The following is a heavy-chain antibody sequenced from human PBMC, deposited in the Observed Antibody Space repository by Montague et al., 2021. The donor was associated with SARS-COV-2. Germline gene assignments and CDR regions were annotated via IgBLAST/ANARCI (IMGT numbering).Heavy chain of an antibody. CDR1: GFTFSSYA. CDR3: AKDRAPDYGYGDPWVYFDY. V-gene: IGHV3-23*01. Sequence: SLRLSCAASGFTFSSYAMSWVRQAPGKGLEWVSAISSSGGSTYYADSVKGRFTISRDNSKNTLYLQMNSLRAEDTAVYYCAKDRAPDYGYGDPWVYFDYWGQGTLVTVSS. CDR2: ISSSGGST. D-gene: IGHD4-17*01. J-gene: IGHJ4*02.